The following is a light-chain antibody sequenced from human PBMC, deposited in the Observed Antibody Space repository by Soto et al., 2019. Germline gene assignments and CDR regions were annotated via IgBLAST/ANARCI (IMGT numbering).Light chain of an antibody. CDR3: NSYTTSSTRV. V-gene: IGLV2-14*01. CDR1: NSDIGAYNY. J-gene: IGLJ3*02. CDR2: DVS. Sequence: QSALTQPASVSGSPGQSITISCTGTNSDIGAYNYVSWYQQHPGKAPKLMIYDVSNQPSGVSNRFSGSKSGNTASLTISGLQAEDEADYYCNSYTTSSTRVFGGGTKLTVL.